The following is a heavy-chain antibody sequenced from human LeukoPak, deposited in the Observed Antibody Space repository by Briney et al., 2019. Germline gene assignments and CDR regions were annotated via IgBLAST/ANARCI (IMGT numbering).Heavy chain of an antibody. CDR1: GYTFTGYY. CDR2: INPNSGGT. CDR3: ARDSSRIAARPYGWFDP. V-gene: IGHV1-2*02. J-gene: IGHJ5*02. D-gene: IGHD6-6*01. Sequence: ASVKVSCKASGYTFTGYYMHWVRQAPGQGLEWMGWINPNSGGTNYAQKFQGRVTMTRDTSISTAYMELSRLRSDDTAVCYCARDSSRIAARPYGWFDPWGQGTLVTVSS.